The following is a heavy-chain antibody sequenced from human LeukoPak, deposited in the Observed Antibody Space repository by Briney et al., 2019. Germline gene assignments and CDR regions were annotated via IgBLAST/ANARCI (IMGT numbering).Heavy chain of an antibody. CDR1: GYTLTELS. Sequence: ASVKVSCKVSGYTLTELSMHWVRQAPGQGLEWMGIINPSGGSTSYAQKFQGRVTMTRDTSTSTVYMELSSLRSEDTAVYYCARDEVAASIAVAGYFDYWGQGTLVTVSS. CDR2: INPSGGST. J-gene: IGHJ4*02. V-gene: IGHV1-46*01. CDR3: ARDEVAASIAVAGYFDY. D-gene: IGHD6-19*01.